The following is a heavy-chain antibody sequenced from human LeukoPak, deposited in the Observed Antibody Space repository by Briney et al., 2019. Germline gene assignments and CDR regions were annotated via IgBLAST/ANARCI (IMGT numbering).Heavy chain of an antibody. CDR3: AKGYCSGGSYYSSDWFDP. Sequence: GGSLRLSCAASGFTFSSYGMHWVRQAPGKGLEWVAVIWYDGSNKYYADSVKGRFTISRDNSKNTLYLQMNSLRAEDTAVYYCAKGYCSGGSYYSSDWFDPWGQGTLVTVSS. V-gene: IGHV3-33*06. CDR2: IWYDGSNK. D-gene: IGHD2-15*01. CDR1: GFTFSSYG. J-gene: IGHJ5*02.